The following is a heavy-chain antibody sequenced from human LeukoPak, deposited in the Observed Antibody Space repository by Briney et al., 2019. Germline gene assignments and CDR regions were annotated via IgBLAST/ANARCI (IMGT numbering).Heavy chain of an antibody. J-gene: IGHJ5*02. CDR2: INPNSGGT. V-gene: IGHV1-2*02. CDR1: GYTFTGYY. Sequence: GASVKVSCKASGYTFTGYYMHWVRQAPGQGLEWMGWINPNSGGTNYAQKFQGRVTMTRDTSISTAYMELSRLRSDDTAVYYCARVDSIVWFGELSFDPWGQGTLVTVSS. CDR3: ARVDSIVWFGELSFDP. D-gene: IGHD3-10*01.